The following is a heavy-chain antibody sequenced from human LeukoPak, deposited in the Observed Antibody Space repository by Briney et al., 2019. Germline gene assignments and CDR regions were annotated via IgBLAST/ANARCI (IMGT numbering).Heavy chain of an antibody. Sequence: GGSLRLSCVASGFTFNNFAMTWVRQAPGKGLEWVSTVTNSGGNTYYADSVKGRFTIYRDNSKNTLYLQMNSLRAEDTAKYYCAKDVTSSWSAPSDNWGQGALVTVSS. CDR2: VTNSGGNT. D-gene: IGHD6-13*01. J-gene: IGHJ4*02. CDR1: GFTFNNFA. V-gene: IGHV3-23*01. CDR3: AKDVTSSWSAPSDN.